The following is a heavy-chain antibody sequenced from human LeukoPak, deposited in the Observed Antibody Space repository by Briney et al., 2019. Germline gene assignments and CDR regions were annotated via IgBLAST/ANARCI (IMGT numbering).Heavy chain of an antibody. D-gene: IGHD3-9*01. V-gene: IGHV1-69*05. Sequence: ASVKVSCKASGGTFSSYAISWVRQAPGQGLEWMGGIIPIFGTANYAQKFQGRVTITTDESTSTAYMELSSLRSEDTAVYYCARPRSDILTGYYDDWFDPWGQGTLVTVSS. CDR1: GGTFSSYA. J-gene: IGHJ5*02. CDR2: IIPIFGTA. CDR3: ARPRSDILTGYYDDWFDP.